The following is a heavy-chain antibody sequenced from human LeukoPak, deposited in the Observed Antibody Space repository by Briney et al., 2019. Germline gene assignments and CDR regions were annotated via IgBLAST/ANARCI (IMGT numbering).Heavy chain of an antibody. V-gene: IGHV3-7*01. CDR2: IKQDGSEK. CDR1: GFTFNGYW. J-gene: IGHJ4*02. Sequence: PGGSLRLSCAASGFTFNGYWMSWVRQAPGKGLEWVANIKQDGSEKYYVDSVKGRFTISRDNAKTSLYLQMNSLRAEDTAVYYCAKAPVTTCRGAFCYPFDYWGLGTLVTVSS. CDR3: AKAPVTTCRGAFCYPFDY. D-gene: IGHD2-15*01.